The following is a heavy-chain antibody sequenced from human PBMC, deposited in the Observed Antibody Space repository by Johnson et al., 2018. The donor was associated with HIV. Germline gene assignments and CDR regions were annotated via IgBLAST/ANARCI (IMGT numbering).Heavy chain of an antibody. CDR3: AKALRGHSSSSFDAFDI. CDR1: GFTFSSYW. Sequence: VQLVESGGGLVQPGGSLRLSCAASGFTFSSYWMSWVRQAPGKGLEWVSAISGSGGSTYYTDSVKGRFTISRDNSKNTLYLQMNSLRAEDTAVYYCAKALRGHSSSSFDAFDIWSQGTMVTVSS. D-gene: IGHD6-6*01. V-gene: IGHV3-23*04. J-gene: IGHJ3*02. CDR2: ISGSGGST.